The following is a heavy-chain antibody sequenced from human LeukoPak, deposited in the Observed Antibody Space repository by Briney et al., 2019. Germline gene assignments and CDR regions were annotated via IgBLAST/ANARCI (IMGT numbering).Heavy chain of an antibody. CDR1: GGSISSYD. CDR2: IYYSGST. D-gene: IGHD1-26*01. J-gene: IGHJ3*02. CDR3: ATTEVGATLAAFDI. V-gene: IGHV4-59*08. Sequence: SETLSLTCTVSGGSISSYDWSWIRQPPGKGLEWIGYIYYSGSTNYNPSLKSRVTISVDTSKNQFSLKLSSVTAADTAVYYCATTEVGATLAAFDIWGQGTMVTVSS.